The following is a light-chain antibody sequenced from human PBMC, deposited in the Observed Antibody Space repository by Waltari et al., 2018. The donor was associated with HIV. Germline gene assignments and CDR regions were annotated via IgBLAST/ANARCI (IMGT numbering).Light chain of an antibody. CDR1: QSLRHSNGYNY. Sequence: DIVMTQSPLSLPVTPGEPASISCRSSQSLRHSNGYNYLDWYLQKPGQSPQLLIYLGSNRASGVPDRFSGSGSGTDFTLKISSVEAEDVGIYYCMQALQTRLTFGGGTKVEIK. CDR2: LGS. J-gene: IGKJ4*01. CDR3: MQALQTRLT. V-gene: IGKV2-28*01.